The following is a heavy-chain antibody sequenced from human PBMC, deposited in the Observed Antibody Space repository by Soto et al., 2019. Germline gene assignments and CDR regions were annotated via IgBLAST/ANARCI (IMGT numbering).Heavy chain of an antibody. CDR3: ARNSDHPGFIYYYYGMDV. V-gene: IGHV4-31*03. CDR1: GGSISSGCYY. J-gene: IGHJ6*02. Sequence: SETLSLTCTVSGGSISSGCYYWSWIRQHPGKGLEWIGYIYYSGSTYYNPSLKSRVTISVDTSKNQFSLKLSSVTAADTAVYYCARNSDHPGFIYYYYGMDVWGQGTTVTVSS. CDR2: IYYSGST.